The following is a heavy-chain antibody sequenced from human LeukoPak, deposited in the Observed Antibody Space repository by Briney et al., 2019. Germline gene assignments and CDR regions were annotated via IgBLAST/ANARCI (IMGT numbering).Heavy chain of an antibody. Sequence: SETLSFTCTVSGGSISSYYWSWIRQPPGKGLEWIGYIYYSGSTNYNPSLKSRVTISVDTSKNQFSLKLSSVTAADTAVYYCASGYSSGYAFDIWGQGTMVTVSS. J-gene: IGHJ3*02. V-gene: IGHV4-59*08. CDR2: IYYSGST. CDR1: GGSISSYY. D-gene: IGHD6-19*01. CDR3: ASGYSSGYAFDI.